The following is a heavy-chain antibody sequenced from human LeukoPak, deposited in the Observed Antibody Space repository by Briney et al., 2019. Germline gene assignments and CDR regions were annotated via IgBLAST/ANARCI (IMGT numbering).Heavy chain of an antibody. CDR2: IKQDGSEK. Sequence: PGGSLRLSCAASGFTFSSYWMSCVRQAPGKGLEWVANIKQDGSEKYYVDSVKGRFTISRDNAKNSLYLQMNSLRAEDTAVYYCVRDNSLLYCSGGSCFYGDYAYFDYWGQGTLVTVSS. CDR1: GFTFSSYW. J-gene: IGHJ4*02. CDR3: VRDNSLLYCSGGSCFYGDYAYFDY. D-gene: IGHD2-15*01. V-gene: IGHV3-7*05.